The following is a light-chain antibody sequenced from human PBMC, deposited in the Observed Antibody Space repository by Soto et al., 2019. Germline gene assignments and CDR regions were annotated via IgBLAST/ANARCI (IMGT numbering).Light chain of an antibody. CDR1: SSDVGGYNY. J-gene: IGLJ1*01. V-gene: IGLV2-14*01. CDR3: SSYTSSSSYV. Sequence: QSALTQPASVSGSPGQSSTISCTRTSSDVGGYNYVSWYQQHPGKAPKLMIYDVSNRPSGVSNRFPGSKSGNTASLTISGLQAEDEADYYCSSYTSSSSYVFGTGTKVTVL. CDR2: DVS.